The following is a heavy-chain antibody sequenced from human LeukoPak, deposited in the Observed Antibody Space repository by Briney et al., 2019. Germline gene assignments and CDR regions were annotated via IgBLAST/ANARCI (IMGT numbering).Heavy chain of an antibody. CDR2: ISGSGGNT. CDR1: GFTFSSYG. J-gene: IGHJ4*02. D-gene: IGHD1-26*01. V-gene: IGHV3-23*01. CDR3: AREVGPNDY. Sequence: GGTLRLSCAASGFTFSSYGMSWVRQAAGKGLEWVSLISGSGGNTYYADSVKGRFTISRDNSRNTLYLQMNSLRADDTAVYYCAREVGPNDYWGRGTLVTVSS.